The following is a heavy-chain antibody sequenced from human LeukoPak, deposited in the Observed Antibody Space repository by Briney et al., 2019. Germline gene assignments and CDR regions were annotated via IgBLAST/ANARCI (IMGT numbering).Heavy chain of an antibody. J-gene: IGHJ4*02. D-gene: IGHD3-10*01. CDR2: MNPDSGGT. CDR1: GFSFTGYY. CDR3: ARGQLRELLGLDY. V-gene: IGHV1-2*02. Sequence: ASVKVSCKTSGFSFTGYYMHWVRQAPGQRPEWMGWMNPDSGGTNYAQSFQGRVTTTRDTSISTAYMELYSLTSEDTAVYYCARGQLRELLGLDYSGQGTLGTVSS.